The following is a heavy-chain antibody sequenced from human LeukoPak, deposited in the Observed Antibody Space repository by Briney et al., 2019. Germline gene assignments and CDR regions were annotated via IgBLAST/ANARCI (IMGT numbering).Heavy chain of an antibody. J-gene: IGHJ6*02. CDR2: ISWNSGTI. CDR1: GFTFDDYA. V-gene: IGHV3-9*01. Sequence: GGSLRLSCAASGFTFDDYAMHWVRQGPGKGLEWVSGISWNSGTIGYADSVKGRFTISRDNAKNSPYLQMNSLRAEDTALYYCAKGDTMIVVVGMDVWGQGTTVTVSS. CDR3: AKGDTMIVVVGMDV. D-gene: IGHD3-22*01.